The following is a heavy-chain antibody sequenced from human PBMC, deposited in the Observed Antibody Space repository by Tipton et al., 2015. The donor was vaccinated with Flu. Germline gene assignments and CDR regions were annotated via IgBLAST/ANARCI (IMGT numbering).Heavy chain of an antibody. D-gene: IGHD6-6*01. Sequence: SLRLSCAASGFTFSSYGMHWVRQAPGKGLEWVAVIWYDGSNKYYADSVKGRFTISRDNSKNTLYLQMNSLRAEDTAVYYCARDIIAARPVPVGMDVWGQGTTVTVS. CDR3: ARDIIAARPVPVGMDV. V-gene: IGHV3-33*01. CDR2: IWYDGSNK. J-gene: IGHJ6*02. CDR1: GFTFSSYG.